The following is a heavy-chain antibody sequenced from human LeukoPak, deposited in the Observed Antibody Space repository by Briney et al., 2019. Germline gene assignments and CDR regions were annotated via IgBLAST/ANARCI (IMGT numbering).Heavy chain of an antibody. CDR2: IIPIGGTA. D-gene: IGHD1-26*01. V-gene: IGHV1-69*13. CDR1: GYIFTGYY. J-gene: IGHJ6*03. CDR3: ARGLKTTWEPQRKIYYYHYMDV. Sequence: GASVKVSCKASGYIFTGYYMHWVRQAPGQGLEWMGGIIPIGGTANYAQKFQGRVTITADESTSTAYMELSSLRAEDTAVYYCARGLKTTWEPQRKIYYYHYMDVWGKGTTVTISS.